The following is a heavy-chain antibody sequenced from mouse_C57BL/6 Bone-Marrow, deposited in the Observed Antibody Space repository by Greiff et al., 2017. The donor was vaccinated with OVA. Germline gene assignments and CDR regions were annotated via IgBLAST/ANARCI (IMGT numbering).Heavy chain of an antibody. V-gene: IGHV5-6*01. D-gene: IGHD1-1*01. Sequence: EVKLVESGGDLVKPGGSLKLSCAASGFTFSSYGMSWVRQTPDKRLEWVATISSGGSYTYYQDSVKGRFTISRDNAKNTLDLQMSSLKSEDTAMYYCARPYYYGSSYGARDYWGQGTAVTVSS. CDR3: ARPYYYGSSYGARDY. CDR2: ISSGGSYT. CDR1: GFTFSSYG. J-gene: IGHJ4*01.